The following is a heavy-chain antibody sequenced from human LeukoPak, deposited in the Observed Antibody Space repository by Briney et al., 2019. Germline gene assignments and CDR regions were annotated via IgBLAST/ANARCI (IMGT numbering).Heavy chain of an antibody. CDR2: INTNTGNP. V-gene: IGHV7-4-1*02. CDR3: AREGYSSSWYEIGYYYYMDV. CDR1: GGTFSSDI. Sequence: ASVKVSCKTSGGTFSSDIISWVRQAPGQGLEWMGWINTNTGNPTYAQGFTGRFVFSLDTSVSTAYLQISSLKAEDTAVYYCAREGYSSSWYEIGYYYYMDVWGKGTTVTVSS. J-gene: IGHJ6*03. D-gene: IGHD6-13*01.